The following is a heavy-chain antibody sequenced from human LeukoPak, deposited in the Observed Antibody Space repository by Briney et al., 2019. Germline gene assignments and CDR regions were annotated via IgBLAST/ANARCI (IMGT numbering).Heavy chain of an antibody. J-gene: IGHJ4*02. CDR1: GFIFSSYG. CDR2: IQYDGSNK. CDR3: AKDQGYFTSAGY. D-gene: IGHD3-9*01. V-gene: IGHV3-30*02. Sequence: GGSLRLSCAASGFIFSSYGMHWVRQAPGKGLEWVAFIQYDGSNKYYTDSVKGRFTISRDNSKNTLYLQMNSLRPEDTAVYYCAKDQGYFTSAGYWGQGTLVTVSS.